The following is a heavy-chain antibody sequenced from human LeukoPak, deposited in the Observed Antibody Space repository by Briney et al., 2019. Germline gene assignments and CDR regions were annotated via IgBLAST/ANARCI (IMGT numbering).Heavy chain of an antibody. J-gene: IGHJ1*01. Sequence: PSETLSLTCAVYGGSFSGYYWSWIRQPPGKGLEWIGEINHSGSTNYNPSLKSRVTISVDTSKNQFPLKLSSVTAADTAVYYCARRGARPYFQHWGQGTLVTVSS. V-gene: IGHV4-34*01. D-gene: IGHD6-6*01. CDR3: ARRGARPYFQH. CDR1: GGSFSGYY. CDR2: INHSGST.